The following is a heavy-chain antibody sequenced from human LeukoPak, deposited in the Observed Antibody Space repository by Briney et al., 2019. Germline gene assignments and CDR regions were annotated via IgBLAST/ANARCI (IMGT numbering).Heavy chain of an antibody. J-gene: IGHJ4*02. CDR3: ARQVDSRGYYYAY. CDR1: GGSISTYY. Sequence: PSETLSLTCTVSGGSISTYYWSWIRQPPGKGLEWIGYIYYTGSTSYNPSLKSRVTLSVDTSKSQFSLKLNSVTAADVAVYYCARQVDSRGYYYAYWGQGILVTVSS. V-gene: IGHV4-59*08. CDR2: IYYTGST. D-gene: IGHD3-22*01.